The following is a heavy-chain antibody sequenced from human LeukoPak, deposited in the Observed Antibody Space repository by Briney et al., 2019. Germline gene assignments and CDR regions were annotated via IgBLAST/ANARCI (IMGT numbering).Heavy chain of an antibody. CDR1: GGSISSGGYY. Sequence: SETLSLTCTVSGGSISSGGYYWSWIRQPPGKGLEWIGEINHSGSTNYNPSLKSRVTISVDTSKNQFSLKLSSVTAADTAVYYCARFSLAGAALDYWGQGTLVTVSS. CDR2: INHSGST. D-gene: IGHD1-26*01. V-gene: IGHV4-39*07. CDR3: ARFSLAGAALDY. J-gene: IGHJ4*02.